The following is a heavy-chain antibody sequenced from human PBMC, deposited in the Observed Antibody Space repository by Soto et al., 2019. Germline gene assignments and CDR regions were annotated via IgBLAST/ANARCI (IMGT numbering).Heavy chain of an antibody. CDR2: LHYSGSA. Sequence: SETLSLTCTVSGVSMTDYYGSWVRQSPGKGLEHIGYLHYSGSANYNPSLKSRVTISMDRSKNQFSLKLSSMTAADTAIYYCARSGHIFAGVIWGQGILVTVSS. D-gene: IGHD3-16*01. J-gene: IGHJ4*02. CDR1: GVSMTDYY. CDR3: ARSGHIFAGVI. V-gene: IGHV4-59*01.